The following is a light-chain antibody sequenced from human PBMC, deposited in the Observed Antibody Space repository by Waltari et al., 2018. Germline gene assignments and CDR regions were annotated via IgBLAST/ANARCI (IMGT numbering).Light chain of an antibody. V-gene: IGKV1-9*01. CDR3: QQLESDPST. J-gene: IGKJ5*01. CDR1: QGIRKS. Sequence: TQFTQSPSSLSASVGDRVTITYRASQGIRKSLDCYQQKPGQAPDVLIDVASTLQSGVPSRFSASGSGTEFTLTISSLQPEDFATYYGQQLESDPSTFGQGTRLDMK. CDR2: VAS.